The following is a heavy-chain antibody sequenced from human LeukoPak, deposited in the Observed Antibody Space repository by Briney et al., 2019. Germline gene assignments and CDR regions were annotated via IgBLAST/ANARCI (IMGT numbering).Heavy chain of an antibody. CDR3: ARAPRRNYCSGGSCYPFDY. CDR2: INHSGST. J-gene: IGHJ4*02. Sequence: SETLSLTCAVYGGSFSGHYWSWIRQPPGKGLEWIGEINHSGSTNYNPSLKSRVTISVDTSKNQFSLKLSSVTAADTAVYYCARAPRRNYCSGGSCYPFDYWGQGTLVTVSS. V-gene: IGHV4-34*01. D-gene: IGHD2-15*01. CDR1: GGSFSGHY.